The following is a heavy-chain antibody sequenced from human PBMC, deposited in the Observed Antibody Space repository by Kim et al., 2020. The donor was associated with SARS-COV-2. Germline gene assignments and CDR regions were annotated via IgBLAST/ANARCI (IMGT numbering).Heavy chain of an antibody. CDR1: GGTFSSYA. CDR3: AAASGYYGSGSYYYYGMDV. D-gene: IGHD3-10*01. CDR2: IIPIFGTA. V-gene: IGHV1-69*13. Sequence: SVKVSCKASGGTFSSYAISWVRQAPGQGLEWMGGIIPIFGTANYAQKFQGRVTITADESTSTAYMELSSLRSEDTAVYYCAAASGYYGSGSYYYYGMDVWGQGTTVTVSS. J-gene: IGHJ6*02.